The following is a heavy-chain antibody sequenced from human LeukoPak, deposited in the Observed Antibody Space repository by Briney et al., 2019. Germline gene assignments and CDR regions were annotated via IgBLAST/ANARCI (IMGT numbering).Heavy chain of an antibody. CDR2: IKQDGSEK. CDR3: AREGDIVVVPAAPGDV. Sequence: GGSLRLSCAASGFTSSSYWMSWVRQAPGKGLEWVANIKQDGSEKYYVDSVKGRFTISRDNAKNSLYLQMNSLRAEDTAVYYCAREGDIVVVPAAPGDVWGKGTTVTVSS. V-gene: IGHV3-7*01. D-gene: IGHD2-2*01. J-gene: IGHJ6*04. CDR1: GFTSSSYW.